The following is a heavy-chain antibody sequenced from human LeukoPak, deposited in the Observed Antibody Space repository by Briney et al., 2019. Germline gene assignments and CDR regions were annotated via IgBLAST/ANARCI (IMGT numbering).Heavy chain of an antibody. CDR3: ARGWGSYRSRWFDP. CDR1: GYTFTGYY. V-gene: IGHV1-2*02. J-gene: IGHJ5*02. CDR2: INPNSGGT. D-gene: IGHD3-16*02. Sequence: ASVKVSCKASGYTFTGYYMRWVRQAPGQGLEWMGWINPNSGGTNYAQKFQGRVTMTRDTSISTAYMELSRLRSDDTAVYYCARGWGSYRSRWFDPWGQGTLVTVSS.